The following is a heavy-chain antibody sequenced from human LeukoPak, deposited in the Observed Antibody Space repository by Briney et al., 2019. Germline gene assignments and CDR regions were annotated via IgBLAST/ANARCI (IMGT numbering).Heavy chain of an antibody. CDR1: GGYISIYY. CDR2: IYTSGST. CDR3: ARTIVVVVAAFPGWFDP. V-gene: IGHV4-4*07. J-gene: IGHJ5*02. D-gene: IGHD2-15*01. Sequence: SETLSLTCTVSGGYISIYYWSWIRQPAGKGLEWIGRIYTSGSTHYNPSLKSRVTMSVDTYKNQFSLKLSSVTAADTAVYYYARTIVVVVAAFPGWFDPWGQVTLGTVSS.